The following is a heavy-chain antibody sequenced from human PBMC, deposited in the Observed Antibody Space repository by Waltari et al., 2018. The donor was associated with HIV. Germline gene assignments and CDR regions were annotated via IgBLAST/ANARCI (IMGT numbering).Heavy chain of an antibody. D-gene: IGHD6-19*01. CDR1: GGTFSSYA. CDR2: IIPIFGTA. Sequence: QVQLVQSGAEVKKPGSSVKVSCKASGGTFSSYAISWVRQAPGQGLEWRVGIIPIFGTANYAPKFQGRVTITADESTSTAYMELSSLRSEDTAVYYCARGARSSCHDAFDIWGQGTMVTVSS. V-gene: IGHV1-69*12. CDR3: ARGARSSCHDAFDI. J-gene: IGHJ3*02.